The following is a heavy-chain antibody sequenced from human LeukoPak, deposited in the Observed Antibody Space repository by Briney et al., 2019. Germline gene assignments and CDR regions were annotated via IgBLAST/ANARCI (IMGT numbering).Heavy chain of an antibody. CDR2: INHSGST. CDR1: GGSISTYY. CDR3: ARGRRYNGFDY. D-gene: IGHD1-26*01. J-gene: IGHJ4*02. V-gene: IGHV4-34*01. Sequence: SETLSLTCTVSGGSISTYYWSWIRQPPGKGLEWIGEINHSGSTNYNPSLKSRVTISVDTSKNQFSLKLSSVTAADTAVYYCARGRRYNGFDYWGQGTLVTVSS.